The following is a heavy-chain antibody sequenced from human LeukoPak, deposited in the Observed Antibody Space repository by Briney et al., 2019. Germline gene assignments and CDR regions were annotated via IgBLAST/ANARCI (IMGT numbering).Heavy chain of an antibody. Sequence: ASVKVSCKPSGYTFTSYSISWVRQAPGQGLEWMGWISAYNGNTNYAQKLQGRVTMTTDTSTSAAYMELRSLRSDDTAVYYCARDPYGSGSYSNWGQGTLVTVSS. CDR1: GYTFTSYS. V-gene: IGHV1-18*01. J-gene: IGHJ4*02. D-gene: IGHD3-10*01. CDR3: ARDPYGSGSYSN. CDR2: ISAYNGNT.